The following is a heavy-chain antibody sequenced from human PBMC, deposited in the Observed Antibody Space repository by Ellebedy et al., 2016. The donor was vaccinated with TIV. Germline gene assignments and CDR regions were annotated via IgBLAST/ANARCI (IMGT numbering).Heavy chain of an antibody. V-gene: IGHV4-59*12. Sequence: GSLRLSXTVSGGSISSYYWSWIRQPPGKGLEWIGYFYYSGSTNYNPSLKSRVTISVDTSKNQFSLKLSSVTAADTAVYYCARRYYDSSGYYFYLDYYYYYGMDVWGQGTTVTVSS. J-gene: IGHJ6*02. CDR1: GGSISSYY. CDR3: ARRYYDSSGYYFYLDYYYYYGMDV. D-gene: IGHD3-22*01. CDR2: FYYSGST.